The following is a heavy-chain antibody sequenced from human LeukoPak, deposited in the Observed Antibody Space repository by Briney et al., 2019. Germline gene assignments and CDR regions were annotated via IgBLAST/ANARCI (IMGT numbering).Heavy chain of an antibody. CDR2: IVGNDEIT. V-gene: IGHV3-23*01. J-gene: IGHJ6*02. D-gene: IGHD4-17*01. Sequence: PGGSLRLSCAGSGFTINSYAMTWVRPAPGKGLEWVTVIVGNDEITSYADSVKGRFTISRDISKNTLYLQMSGLRAEDTAVYYCAKDLATVTTRSHYGMDVWGHGTTVTVSS. CDR1: GFTINSYA. CDR3: AKDLATVTTRSHYGMDV.